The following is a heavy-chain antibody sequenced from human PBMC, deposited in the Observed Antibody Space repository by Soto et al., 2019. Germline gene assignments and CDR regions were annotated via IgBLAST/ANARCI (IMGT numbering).Heavy chain of an antibody. CDR2: TYYRSKWYN. CDR3: ARDLDFMITFGGVIADAFDI. Sequence: PSQTLSLTCAISGDSVSSNSAAWNWIRQSPSRGLEWLGRTYYRSKWYNDYAVSVKSRITINPDTSKNQFSLQLNSVTPEDTAVYYCARDLDFMITFGGVIADAFDIWGQGTMVTVSS. D-gene: IGHD3-16*02. J-gene: IGHJ3*02. CDR1: GDSVSSNSAA. V-gene: IGHV6-1*01.